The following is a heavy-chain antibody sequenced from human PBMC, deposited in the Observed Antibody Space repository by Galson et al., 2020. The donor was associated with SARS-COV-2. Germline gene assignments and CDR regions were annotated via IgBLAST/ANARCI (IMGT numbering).Heavy chain of an antibody. CDR1: GGSISTPHW. Sequence: SETLSLTCTVSGGSISTPHWWGWVRQPPGKGLEWIGDIYHSGNSNFNPSLKSRPSISVDKSKNQFSLKLSSLTAADAAVYYCARAPYNNEWSDYVDYWGQGILVPVSS. J-gene: IGHJ4*02. D-gene: IGHD1-20*01. CDR3: ARAPYNNEWSDYVDY. CDR2: IYHSGNS. V-gene: IGHV4-4*02.